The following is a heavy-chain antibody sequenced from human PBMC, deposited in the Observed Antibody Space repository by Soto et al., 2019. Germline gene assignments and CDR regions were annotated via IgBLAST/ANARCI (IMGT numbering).Heavy chain of an antibody. V-gene: IGHV1-18*01. D-gene: IGHD3-22*01. CDR2: INPDSGNT. Sequence: QVQLLQSGGEVKKTGASVKVSCRASGYRFSTYAISWVRQAPGHGLEWVGWINPDSGNTNYAQSVQGRVTMTTDTSTNTVYMELRSLRSNDTAIYFCARDGSSGYYDDYYYGMDVWGQGTTFSVSS. J-gene: IGHJ6*02. CDR3: ARDGSSGYYDDYYYGMDV. CDR1: GYRFSTYA.